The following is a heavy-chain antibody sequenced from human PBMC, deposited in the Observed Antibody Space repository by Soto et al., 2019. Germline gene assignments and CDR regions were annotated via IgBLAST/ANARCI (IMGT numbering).Heavy chain of an antibody. CDR2: IRSKADGGTT. Sequence: EVQLVESGGGLVKPGGSLRLSCAASGFTFSCAWVNWVRLAPGKGLEWVGRIRSKADGGTTDYTAPVEGRFTVSRDDSKNTAYLQMNSLKTEDTAVYYCTTVSLHFWWGAFDIWGLGTMVTVSS. V-gene: IGHV3-15*07. CDR3: TTVSLHFWWGAFDI. CDR1: GFTFSCAW. J-gene: IGHJ3*02. D-gene: IGHD2-8*02.